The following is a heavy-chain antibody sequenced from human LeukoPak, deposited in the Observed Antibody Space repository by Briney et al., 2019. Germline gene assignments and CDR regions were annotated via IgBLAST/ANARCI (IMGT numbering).Heavy chain of an antibody. CDR2: INHSGST. CDR3: ARGVGYCSSTSCPYYFDY. J-gene: IGHJ4*02. CDR1: GGSFSGYY. D-gene: IGHD2-2*01. Sequence: SETLSLTCAVYGGSFSGYYWSWIRQPPGKGLEWIGEINHSGSTDYNPSLKGRVTISVDTSKNQFSLKLSSVTAADTAVYYWARGVGYCSSTSCPYYFDYWGQGTLVTVSS. V-gene: IGHV4-34*01.